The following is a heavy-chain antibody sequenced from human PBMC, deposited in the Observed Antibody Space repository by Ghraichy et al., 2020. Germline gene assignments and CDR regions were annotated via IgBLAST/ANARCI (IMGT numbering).Heavy chain of an antibody. CDR1: GGSISSGGYY. V-gene: IGHV4-31*03. CDR2: IYYSGST. CDR3: ARANCSSTSCYGSNDAFDI. Sequence: TLSLTCTVSGGSISSGGYYWSWIRQHPGKGLEWIGYIYYSGSTYYNPSLKSRVTISVDTSKNQFSLKLSSVTAADTAVYYCARANCSSTSCYGSNDAFDIWGQGTMVTVSS. J-gene: IGHJ3*02. D-gene: IGHD2-2*01.